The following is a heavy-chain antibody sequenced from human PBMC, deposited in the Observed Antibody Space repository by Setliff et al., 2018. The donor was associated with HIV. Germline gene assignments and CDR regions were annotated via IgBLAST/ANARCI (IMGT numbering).Heavy chain of an antibody. CDR2: IIPMFDTP. CDR1: GGTFSSYA. J-gene: IGHJ4*02. V-gene: IGHV1-69*13. D-gene: IGHD2-21*02. Sequence: SVKVSCKSSGGTFSSYAISWVRQAPGQGLEWMGGIIPMFDTPNYAQKFQGRVTITADDSTSTAYMELSSLRSEDTAVYYCARWVVTAPYYFDYWGQGTLVTVSS. CDR3: ARWVVTAPYYFDY.